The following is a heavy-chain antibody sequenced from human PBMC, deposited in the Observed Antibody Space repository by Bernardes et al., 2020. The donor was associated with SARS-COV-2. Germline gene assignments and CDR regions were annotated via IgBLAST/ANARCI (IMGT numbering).Heavy chain of an antibody. D-gene: IGHD3-10*01. CDR2: ISGSGGST. CDR3: SSGSYYWEGLDY. J-gene: IGHJ4*02. V-gene: IGHV3-23*01. Sequence: GGSLRLSCAASGFTFSSYAMSWVRQAPGKGLEWVSAISGSGGSTYYADSVKGRFTISRDNSKNTLYLQMNSLRAEDTAVYYCSSGSYYWEGLDYWGQGTLVTVSS. CDR1: GFTFSSYA.